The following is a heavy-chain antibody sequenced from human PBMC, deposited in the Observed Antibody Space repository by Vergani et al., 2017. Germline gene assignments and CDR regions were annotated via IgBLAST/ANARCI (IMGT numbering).Heavy chain of an antibody. V-gene: IGHV4-39*01. Sequence: QLQLQESGPGLVKPSDTLSLTCTVSGGSISSSSYYWGWIRQPPGKGLEWIGSIYYSGSTYYNPSLKSRVTISVDTSKNQFSLKLSSVTAADTAVYYCARGEVMVRGVIDAFDIWGQGTTVTVSS. D-gene: IGHD3-10*01. J-gene: IGHJ3*02. CDR1: GGSISSSSYY. CDR3: ARGEVMVRGVIDAFDI. CDR2: IYYSGST.